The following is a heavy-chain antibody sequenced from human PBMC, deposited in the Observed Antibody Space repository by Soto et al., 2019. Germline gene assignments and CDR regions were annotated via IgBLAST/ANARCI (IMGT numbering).Heavy chain of an antibody. J-gene: IGHJ6*02. Sequence: GGSLRLSCAASGFTFSSYAMSWVRQAPGKGLEWVSAISGSGGSTYYADSVKGRFTISRDNSKNTLYLQMNSLRAEDTAVYYCAKEYRGHTYYDFWSGGWDYYYGMDVWGQGTTVTVSS. CDR3: AKEYRGHTYYDFWSGGWDYYYGMDV. CDR2: ISGSGGST. V-gene: IGHV3-23*01. CDR1: GFTFSSYA. D-gene: IGHD3-3*01.